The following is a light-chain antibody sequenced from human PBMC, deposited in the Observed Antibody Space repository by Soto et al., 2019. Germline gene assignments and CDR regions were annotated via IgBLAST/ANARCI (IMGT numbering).Light chain of an antibody. Sequence: QLVLTQSPSASASLGASVRLTCTLSSGHSTYAIAWHQQQPEKGPRYLMKVNSDGSHTKADGIPDRFSGSSSGAERYLTISRLQSEDEADYYCQTWGTGIVFGGGTKLTVL. CDR2: VNSDGSH. CDR1: SGHSTYA. J-gene: IGLJ2*01. CDR3: QTWGTGIV. V-gene: IGLV4-69*01.